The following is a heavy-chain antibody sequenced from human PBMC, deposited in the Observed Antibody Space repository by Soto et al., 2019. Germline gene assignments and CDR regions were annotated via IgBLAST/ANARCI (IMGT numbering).Heavy chain of an antibody. Sequence: PGGSLRLSCGVSGFTFSSYWMYWVRQAPGEGLVWVSRMNSDGSSISYADSVKGRFTISRDNAKNTLYLQMNSLRAEDTAVYYCARDRRYYDILTGYHDHDAFDIWGQGTMVTVSS. J-gene: IGHJ3*02. V-gene: IGHV3-74*01. CDR2: MNSDGSSI. D-gene: IGHD3-9*01. CDR1: GFTFSSYW. CDR3: ARDRRYYDILTGYHDHDAFDI.